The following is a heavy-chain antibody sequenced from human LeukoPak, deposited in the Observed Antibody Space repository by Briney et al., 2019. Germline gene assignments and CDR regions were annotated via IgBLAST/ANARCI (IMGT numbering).Heavy chain of an antibody. J-gene: IGHJ4*02. CDR3: ARAQYYFDS. CDR2: ITSTSSYT. V-gene: IGHV3-11*06. Sequence: GGSLRLSCAASGFXFSDYYMSWIRQAPGKGLEWLSYITSTSSYTNYADSVKGRFTISRDNAKKLVYLQMNSLRVEDTAVYYCARAQYYFDSWGQGALVIVSS. CDR1: GFXFSDYY.